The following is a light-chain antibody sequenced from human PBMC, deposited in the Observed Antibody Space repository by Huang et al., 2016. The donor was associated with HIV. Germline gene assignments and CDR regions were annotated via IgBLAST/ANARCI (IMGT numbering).Light chain of an antibody. J-gene: IGKJ2*01. CDR1: QSVATY. Sequence: EIIMTQSPATLSLSPGEGASLSCRANQSVATYLAWYLHRPGQSPRSLIFGASTRASGLPGRFSGSGSGTQFTLTVSGLQSEDFAVYYCQQYHNWPYTFGQGTKLEI. CDR2: GAS. CDR3: QQYHNWPYT. V-gene: IGKV3-15*01.